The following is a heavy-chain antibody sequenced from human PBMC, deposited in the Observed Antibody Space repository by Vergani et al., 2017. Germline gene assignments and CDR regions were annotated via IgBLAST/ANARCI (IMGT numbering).Heavy chain of an antibody. CDR3: ARQNCGGDCLDFDY. J-gene: IGHJ4*02. D-gene: IGHD2-21*02. Sequence: QVQLQESGPGLVKPSETLSLTCAVSGYSISSGYYWGWIRQPPGKGLEWIGSIYHSGSTYYNPSLKSRVIISVATSKNQFSLKLSSVTAADTAVYYCARQNCGGDCLDFDYWGQGTLVTVSS. V-gene: IGHV4-38-2*01. CDR2: IYHSGST. CDR1: GYSISSGYY.